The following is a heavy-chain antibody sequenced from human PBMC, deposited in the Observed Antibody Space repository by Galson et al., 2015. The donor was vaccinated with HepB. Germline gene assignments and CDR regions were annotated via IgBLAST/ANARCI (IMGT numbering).Heavy chain of an antibody. CDR3: ARRRGPWHFDL. CDR2: MNADSGNA. J-gene: IGHJ2*01. CDR1: GYSFTSHD. Sequence: SVKVSCKASGYSFTSHDINWLRQATGQGLEWMGWMNADSGNAGSAKQLQGRLTLTRNTLISTAYMELNSLVSEDTAVYYCARRRGPWHFDLWGRGTLITVSS. V-gene: IGHV1-8*01.